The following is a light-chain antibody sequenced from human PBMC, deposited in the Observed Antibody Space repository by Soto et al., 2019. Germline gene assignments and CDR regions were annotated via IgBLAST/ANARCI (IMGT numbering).Light chain of an antibody. Sequence: QSALTQPRSVSGSPGQSVAISCTGTSSDVGGYNYVSWYQQHPGKAPKLMISDVNKRPSGVPDRFFGSKSGNPASLTISGLQAEDDADYYCCSYAGSYTVVFGGGTKVTVL. CDR3: CSYAGSYTVV. CDR2: DVN. J-gene: IGLJ2*01. CDR1: SSDVGGYNY. V-gene: IGLV2-11*01.